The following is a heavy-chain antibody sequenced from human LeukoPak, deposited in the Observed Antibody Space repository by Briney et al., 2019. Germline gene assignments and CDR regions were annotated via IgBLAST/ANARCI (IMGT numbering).Heavy chain of an antibody. D-gene: IGHD3-22*01. V-gene: IGHV3-53*01. Sequence: GGSLRDSRAASGFTFSNTCMSWVRQAPGQGLEWVSVIYSSANAYYANSVKGRFTISRDSSEHTIYLQMNSLRAEDTAVHFVAREFYSDNSGHPGYLEYWGQGTLVTVSS. CDR1: GFTFSNTC. J-gene: IGHJ4*02. CDR2: IYSSANA. CDR3: AREFYSDNSGHPGYLEY.